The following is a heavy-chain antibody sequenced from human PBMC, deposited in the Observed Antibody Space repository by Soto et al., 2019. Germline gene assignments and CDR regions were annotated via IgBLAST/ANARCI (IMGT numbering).Heavy chain of an antibody. CDR3: GAGATGMAPLQH. Sequence: EVQLVDSGGGFVQPGGSLRLSCAASGSTISDHFMDWVRQAPGKGLEWVGRSRNRVEGYTTEYAASVKGRFTISRDDSKNALYLEMSSLVNEDTAVYYCGAGATGMAPLQHWGQGTLVTVSS. V-gene: IGHV3-72*01. CDR1: GSTISDHF. CDR2: SRNRVEGYTT. D-gene: IGHD6-13*01. J-gene: IGHJ1*01.